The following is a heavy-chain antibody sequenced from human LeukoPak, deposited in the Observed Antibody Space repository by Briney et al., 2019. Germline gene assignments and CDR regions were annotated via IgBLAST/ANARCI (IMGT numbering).Heavy chain of an antibody. CDR1: GFSIGKSD. J-gene: IGHJ4*02. V-gene: IGHV3-53*05. Sequence: GGSLRLSCATSGFSIGKSDMAWVRQAPGKGLEWVSIVYTGGRTFHADSVKGRFTMSRDQSKNTVGLQMNSLRSEDTALYYCARGSMPGTGLPFDYWGQGTQVSVSS. CDR3: ARGSMPGTGLPFDY. D-gene: IGHD3-9*01. CDR2: VYTGGRT.